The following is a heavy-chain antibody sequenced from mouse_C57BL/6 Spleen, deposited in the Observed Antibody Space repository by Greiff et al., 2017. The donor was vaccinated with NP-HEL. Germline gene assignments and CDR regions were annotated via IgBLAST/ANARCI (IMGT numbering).Heavy chain of an antibody. V-gene: IGHV3-6*01. Sequence: EVQLQESGPGLVKPSQSLSLTCSVTGYSITSGYYWNWIRQFPGNKLEWMGYISYDGSNNYNPSLKNRISITRDTSKNQFFLKLNSVTTEDTATYYCAFGITPRDFDYWGQGTTLTVSS. D-gene: IGHD1-1*01. CDR2: ISYDGSN. CDR3: AFGITPRDFDY. J-gene: IGHJ2*01. CDR1: GYSITSGYY.